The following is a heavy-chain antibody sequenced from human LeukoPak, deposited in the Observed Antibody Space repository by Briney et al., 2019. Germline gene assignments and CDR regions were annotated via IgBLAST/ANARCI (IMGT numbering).Heavy chain of an antibody. CDR3: ARAKVLRYFDY. Sequence: PSETLSLTCAVYGGPFSGYYWSWIRQPPGRGLEWIGEINHSGSTNYNPSLKSRVTISVDTSKNQFSLKLSSVAAADTAVYYCARAKVLRYFDYWGQGTLVTVSS. J-gene: IGHJ4*02. V-gene: IGHV4-34*01. CDR2: INHSGST. CDR1: GGPFSGYY.